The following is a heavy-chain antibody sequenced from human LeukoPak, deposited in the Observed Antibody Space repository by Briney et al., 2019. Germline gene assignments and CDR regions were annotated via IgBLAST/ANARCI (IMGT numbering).Heavy chain of an antibody. Sequence: SGTLSLTCAVYGGSFSAHYWSWVRQPPGKGLEWIGETLHSGSTSYNPSLQSRVTMSINTSKSQFSLRLTSVTAADTAIYYCARNGDYSLDSWGQGTLVTVSS. J-gene: IGHJ4*02. CDR2: TLHSGST. CDR1: GGSFSAHY. D-gene: IGHD4-17*01. V-gene: IGHV4-34*12. CDR3: ARNGDYSLDS.